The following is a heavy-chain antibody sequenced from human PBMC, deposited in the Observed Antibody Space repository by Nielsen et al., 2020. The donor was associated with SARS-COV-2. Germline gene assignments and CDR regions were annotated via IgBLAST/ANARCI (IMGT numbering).Heavy chain of an antibody. CDR1: GGSFSGYY. V-gene: IGHV4-34*01. CDR3: ARAFGCSGGSCHYYYYGMDV. D-gene: IGHD2-15*01. CDR2: INHSGST. Sequence: SETLSLTCAVYGGSFSGYYWRWIRQPPGKGLEWIGEINHSGSTNYNPSLKSRVTISVDTSKNQFSLKLSSVTAADTAVYYCARAFGCSGGSCHYYYYGMDVWGQGTTVTVSS. J-gene: IGHJ6*02.